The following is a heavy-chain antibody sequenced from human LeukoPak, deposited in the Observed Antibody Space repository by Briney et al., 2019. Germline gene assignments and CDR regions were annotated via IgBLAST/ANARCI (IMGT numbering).Heavy chain of an antibody. V-gene: IGHV1-2*02. CDR2: INPKNGGT. CDR3: VVSIQAAAIPAFDS. D-gene: IGHD6-25*01. CDR1: GYNFAHN. Sequence: ASVTVSYKASGYNFAHNIHWVRQAPGQGHEFMGWINPKNGGTKYAQNFQGRVTMTRDTSISTVYMELSSLGSDDTAVYYCVVSIQAAAIPAFDSWGQGTLVTVSS. J-gene: IGHJ4*02.